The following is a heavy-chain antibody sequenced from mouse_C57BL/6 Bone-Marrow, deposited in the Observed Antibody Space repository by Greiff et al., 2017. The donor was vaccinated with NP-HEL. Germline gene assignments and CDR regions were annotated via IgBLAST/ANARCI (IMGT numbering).Heavy chain of an antibody. Sequence: QVQLQQPGAELVRPGSSVKLSCKASGYTFTSYWMHWVKQRPIQGLEWIGNIDPSDSENQYNQKFKAKATLTVDKSSSTAYIQLSSLTSEDSALYYCARRHVSSLYAMDYWGQGTSVTASS. CDR3: ARRHVSSLYAMDY. CDR1: GYTFTSYW. CDR2: IDPSDSEN. V-gene: IGHV1-52*01. J-gene: IGHJ4*01. D-gene: IGHD1-1*01.